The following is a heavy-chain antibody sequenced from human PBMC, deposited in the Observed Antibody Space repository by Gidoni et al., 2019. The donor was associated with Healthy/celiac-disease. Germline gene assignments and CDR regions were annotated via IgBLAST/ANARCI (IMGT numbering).Heavy chain of an antibody. CDR3: ARDYTTGDYGDYGGY. CDR2: IIPIFGTA. Sequence: QVQLVQSGAEVKTPGSSVKVSCKASGGTFSSYAISWGRQAPGQGREWMGGIIPIFGTANYAQKFQGRVTITADESTSTAYMELSSLRSEDTAVYYCARDYTTGDYGDYGGYWGQGTLVTVSS. CDR1: GGTFSSYA. V-gene: IGHV1-69*01. D-gene: IGHD4-17*01. J-gene: IGHJ4*02.